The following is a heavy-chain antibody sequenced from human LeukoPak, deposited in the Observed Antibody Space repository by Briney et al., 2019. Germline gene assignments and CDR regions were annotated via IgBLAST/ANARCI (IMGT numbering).Heavy chain of an antibody. D-gene: IGHD2-15*01. J-gene: IGHJ3*02. CDR1: GFTFSSYW. Sequence: GGSLRLSCAASGFTFSSYWMHWIRQAPGKGLVWVSRIHSDGSSTGYADSVKGRFAISRDNAKNTLYLQMNSLRAEDTAVYYCATGSGHAFDIWGQGTMVTVSS. CDR3: ATGSGHAFDI. V-gene: IGHV3-74*01. CDR2: IHSDGSST.